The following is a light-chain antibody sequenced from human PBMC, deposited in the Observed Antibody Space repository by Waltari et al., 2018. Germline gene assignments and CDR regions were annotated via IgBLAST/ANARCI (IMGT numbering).Light chain of an antibody. CDR1: NIGSTS. CDR3: QVWDSSSDHPVV. Sequence: SYVLTQPPSVSVAPGTTARITCGGNNIGSTSVHGYQQKPGQAPVLVVYDDSDRPSGIPERFSGSNSGNTATLTISRVEAGDEADYYCQVWDSSSDHPVVFGGGTKLTVL. CDR2: DDS. V-gene: IGLV3-21*03. J-gene: IGLJ2*01.